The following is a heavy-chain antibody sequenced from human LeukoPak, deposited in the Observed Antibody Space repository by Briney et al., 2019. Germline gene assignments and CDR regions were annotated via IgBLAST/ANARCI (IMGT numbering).Heavy chain of an antibody. J-gene: IGHJ4*02. D-gene: IGHD6-6*01. CDR1: GYTFTTYY. CDR2: ISAYNGNT. CDR3: ARALRGGSSPRWDY. V-gene: IGHV1-18*04. Sequence: ASVKVSCKAGGYTFTTYYIHWVRQAPGQGLEWMGWISAYNGNTNYAQKLQGRVTMTTDTSTSTAYMELRSLRSDDTAVYYCARALRGGSSPRWDYWGEGTLVTVSS.